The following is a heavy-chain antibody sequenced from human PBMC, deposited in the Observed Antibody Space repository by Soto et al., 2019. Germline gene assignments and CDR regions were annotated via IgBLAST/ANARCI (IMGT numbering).Heavy chain of an antibody. CDR2: INSDGSST. J-gene: IGHJ6*02. CDR1: GFTFSSYW. V-gene: IGHV3-74*01. Sequence: LRLSCAASGFTFSSYWMHWVRQAPGKGLVWVSRINSDGSSTSYADSVKGRFTISRDNAKNTLYLQMNSLRAEDTAVYYCARDSSTIFGVVIIRHYGMDVWGQGTTVTV. CDR3: ARDSSTIFGVVIIRHYGMDV. D-gene: IGHD3-3*01.